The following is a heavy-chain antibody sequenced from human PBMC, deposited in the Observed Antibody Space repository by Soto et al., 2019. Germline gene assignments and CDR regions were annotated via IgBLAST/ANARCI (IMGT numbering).Heavy chain of an antibody. D-gene: IGHD6-19*01. CDR1: DYTFSDYG. CDR3: ARARGIAVADDY. J-gene: IGHJ4*02. Sequence: QVQLVQSGPEVKKPGASVRVSCKTFDYTFSDYGITWVRQAPGEGLEGMAWISGYNGNTNYAQKFQGRVTMTTDRPTSTAFMELRGLRYDDTAVYYCARARGIAVADDYWGQGTMVTVSS. V-gene: IGHV1-18*04. CDR2: ISGYNGNT.